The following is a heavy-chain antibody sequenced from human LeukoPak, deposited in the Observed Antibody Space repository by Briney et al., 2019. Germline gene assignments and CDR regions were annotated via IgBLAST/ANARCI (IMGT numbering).Heavy chain of an antibody. CDR1: GYTFTSYD. J-gene: IGHJ6*03. CDR3: ARLTKVGATFALRRLYYMDV. CDR2: MNPNGGNT. D-gene: IGHD1-26*01. V-gene: IGHV1-8*01. Sequence: ASVKVSCKASGYTFTSYDINWVRQATGQGLEWMGWMNPNGGNTGYAQKFQGRVTMTRNTSISTAYMELSSLRSEDTAVYYCARLTKVGATFALRRLYYMDVWGKGTTVTVSS.